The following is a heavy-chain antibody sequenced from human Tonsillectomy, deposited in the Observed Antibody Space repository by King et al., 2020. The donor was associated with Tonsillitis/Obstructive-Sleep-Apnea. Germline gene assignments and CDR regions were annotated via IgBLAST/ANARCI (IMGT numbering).Heavy chain of an antibody. D-gene: IGHD3-22*01. V-gene: IGHV3-64D*06. CDR2: ISSNGGST. CDR1: GFTFSSYA. Sequence: VQLVESGGGLVQPGGSLRLSCSASGFTFSSYAMHWVRQAPGKGLEYVSAISSNGGSTYYADSVKGRFTISRDNSKNTLYLQMSSLRAEDTAVYYCVKARAQHSSGLYYFDYWGQGTLVTVSS. CDR3: VKARAQHSSGLYYFDY. J-gene: IGHJ4*02.